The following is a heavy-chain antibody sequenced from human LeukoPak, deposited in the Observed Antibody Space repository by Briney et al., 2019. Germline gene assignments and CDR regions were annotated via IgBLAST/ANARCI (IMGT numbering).Heavy chain of an antibody. Sequence: GASVKVSCKASGYTFTSYGISWVRQAPGQGLEWMGWISAYNGNTNYAQKLQGRVTMTRNTSISTAYMELSSLRSEDTAVYYCARVGSSGWYYHYYYGMDVWGQGTTVTVSS. CDR3: ARVGSSGWYYHYYYGMDV. J-gene: IGHJ6*02. D-gene: IGHD6-19*01. V-gene: IGHV1-18*01. CDR1: GYTFTSYG. CDR2: ISAYNGNT.